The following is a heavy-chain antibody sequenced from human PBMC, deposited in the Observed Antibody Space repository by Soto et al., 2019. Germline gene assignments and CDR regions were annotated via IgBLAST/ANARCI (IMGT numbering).Heavy chain of an antibody. D-gene: IGHD2-21*02. CDR3: ARDGMTTGDT. Sequence: SETLSLTCIVSGVSVISYTWSWVRQPANKGLEWIGRVFSSVSATYNPSLKSRVTITMDTPENRISLKLDSVTAADAGVYYCARDGMTTGDTWGPGTAVTVSS. CDR2: VFSSVSA. CDR1: GVSVISYT. J-gene: IGHJ4*02. V-gene: IGHV4-4*07.